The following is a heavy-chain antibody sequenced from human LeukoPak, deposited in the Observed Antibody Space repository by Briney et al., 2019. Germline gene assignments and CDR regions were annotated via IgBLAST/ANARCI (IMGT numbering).Heavy chain of an antibody. J-gene: IGHJ4*02. V-gene: IGHV3-53*01. CDR3: VTWFGELLSDYFDY. CDR2: IYSGGST. CDR1: GFTVSSNY. D-gene: IGHD3-10*01. Sequence: GGSLRLSCAASGFTVSSNYMSWVRQAPGKGLEWVSVIYSGGSTYYADSVKGRFTISRDNSKNTLYLQMNSLRAEDTAVYYCVTWFGELLSDYFDYWGQGTLVTVSS.